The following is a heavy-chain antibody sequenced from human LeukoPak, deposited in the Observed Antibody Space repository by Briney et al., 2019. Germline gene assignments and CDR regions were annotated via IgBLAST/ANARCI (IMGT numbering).Heavy chain of an antibody. J-gene: IGHJ4*02. CDR2: INSDGSST. CDR3: AKTGNPATGDY. V-gene: IGHV3-74*01. Sequence: GGSLRLSCAASGFTFSSYWMHWVRQAPGKGPVWVSRINSDGSSTSYADSVKGRFTISRDNSKNTLYLQMNSLRADDTAVYYCAKTGNPATGDYWGQGTLVTVSS. CDR1: GFTFSSYW. D-gene: IGHD1-1*01.